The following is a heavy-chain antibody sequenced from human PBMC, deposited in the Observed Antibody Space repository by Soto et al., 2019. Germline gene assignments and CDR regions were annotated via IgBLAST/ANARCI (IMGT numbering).Heavy chain of an antibody. Sequence: QGQLVESGGGLVKPGGSLRLSCATSGFIFSDYYMHWIRQAPGKGLEWISYISGNGRIIQYADSAKGRFTISRDNAQNSLYLQMNSLRAEDTALYFCARDFDADSRTDFDYWGQGTLVTVSS. CDR3: ARDFDADSRTDFDY. CDR1: GFIFSDYY. V-gene: IGHV3-11*01. J-gene: IGHJ4*02. CDR2: ISGNGRII. D-gene: IGHD4-17*01.